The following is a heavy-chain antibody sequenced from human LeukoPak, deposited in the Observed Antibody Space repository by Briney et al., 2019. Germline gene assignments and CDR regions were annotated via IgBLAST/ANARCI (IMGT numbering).Heavy chain of an antibody. V-gene: IGHV3-30-3*01. CDR1: GFTFSSYA. J-gene: IGHJ3*02. D-gene: IGHD3-16*01. CDR2: ISYDGSNK. Sequence: GRSLRLSCAASGFTFSSYAMHWVRQAPGKGLEWVAVISYDGSNKYYADSVKGRFTISRDNSKNTLYLQMNSLRAEDTAVYYCARDGGGAHCWRAFDIWGQGTMVTVSS. CDR3: ARDGGGAHCWRAFDI.